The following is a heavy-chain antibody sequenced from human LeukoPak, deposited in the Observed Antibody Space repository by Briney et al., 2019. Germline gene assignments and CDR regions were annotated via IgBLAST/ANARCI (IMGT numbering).Heavy chain of an antibody. V-gene: IGHV3-23*01. CDR1: DSTFRSHD. J-gene: IGHJ4*02. Sequence: GGSLTLSCAASDSTFRSHDMSWVRQTLEKGLEWVSSIAGDGASFYADSVRGRFTIPRDKSQNILYLQMNSLRADDTAIYYCAKGPNFGSWRAVDYWGQGRLVTVSS. CDR2: IAGDGAS. D-gene: IGHD3-10*01. CDR3: AKGPNFGSWRAVDY.